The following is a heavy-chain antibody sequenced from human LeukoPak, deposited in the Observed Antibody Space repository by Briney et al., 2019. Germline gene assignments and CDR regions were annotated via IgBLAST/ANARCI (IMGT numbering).Heavy chain of an antibody. Sequence: SETLSLTCTVSGGSISSTSYYWGWGRQPPGKGLEWVGNIYYSGSTYYNPSLKSRVTISVDTSKKQFSLKMSAVTAADTAVYYCARYYYGSGSYYYFDSWGQGTLVTVSS. D-gene: IGHD3-10*01. CDR1: GGSISSTSYY. V-gene: IGHV4-39*01. CDR2: IYYSGST. J-gene: IGHJ4*02. CDR3: ARYYYGSGSYYYFDS.